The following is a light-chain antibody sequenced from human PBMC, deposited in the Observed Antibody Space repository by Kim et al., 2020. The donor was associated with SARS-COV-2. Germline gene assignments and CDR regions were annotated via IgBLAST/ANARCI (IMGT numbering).Light chain of an antibody. CDR1: NIGSEV. V-gene: IGLV3-21*04. CDR2: FDS. CDR3: QVWNSAGDQWV. J-gene: IGLJ3*02. Sequence: SYELTQPPSVSVAPGETARITCGGNNIGSEVVQWYQQKSGQAPVLLIYFDSDWPSGIPERFSGSNSGNTATLTIRRVEAGDEADYYCQVWNSAGDQWVFGGGTQLTVL.